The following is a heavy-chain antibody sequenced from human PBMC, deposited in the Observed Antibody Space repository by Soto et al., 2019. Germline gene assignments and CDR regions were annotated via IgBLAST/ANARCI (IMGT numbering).Heavy chain of an antibody. CDR3: ASSGVVTVDY. CDR2: IYYSGST. J-gene: IGHJ4*02. D-gene: IGHD3-22*01. Sequence: SETLSLTCTVSGGSISSSSYYWGWIRQPPGKGLEWIGSIYYSGSTYYNPSLKSRVAISVDTSKNQFSLKLSSVTAADTAVYYCASSGVVTVDYWGQRTLVTVSS. V-gene: IGHV4-39*01. CDR1: GGSISSSSYY.